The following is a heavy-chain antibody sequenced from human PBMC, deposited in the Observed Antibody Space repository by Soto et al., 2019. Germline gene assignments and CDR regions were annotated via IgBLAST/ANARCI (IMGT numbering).Heavy chain of an antibody. CDR1: GGSILNYY. J-gene: IGHJ5*01. CDR3: ARPRNYRSDWFDY. Sequence: SETXFLTWTFSGGSILNYYWTWIRHPAGKGLEWIGRIYTSGTTNYNPSLKSRVTMLIDPSRNQFSLRLSSVTAADTALYYSARPRNYRSDWFDYWGQRTLVTVSS. V-gene: IGHV4-4*07. D-gene: IGHD6-19*01. CDR2: IYTSGTT.